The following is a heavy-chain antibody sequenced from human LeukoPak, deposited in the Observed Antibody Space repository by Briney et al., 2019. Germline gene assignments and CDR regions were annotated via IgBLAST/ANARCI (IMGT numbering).Heavy chain of an antibody. CDR2: INPMSGGT. V-gene: IGHV1-2*02. J-gene: IGHJ4*02. Sequence: GASVKVSCKASGYTFTGYYIHWVRQAPGQGLEWMGWINPMSGGTNSAQKFQGRVTMTRDTSISTAYMELNRLTSDDTAVYYCARGRTGSGWYFDYWGQGTLVTVSS. CDR1: GYTFTGYY. CDR3: ARGRTGSGWYFDY. D-gene: IGHD6-19*01.